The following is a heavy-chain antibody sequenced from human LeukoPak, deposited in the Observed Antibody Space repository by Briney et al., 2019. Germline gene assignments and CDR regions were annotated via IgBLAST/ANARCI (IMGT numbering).Heavy chain of an antibody. Sequence: GASVKVCCKASGYTFTGYYMHWVRQATGQGLEWMGWINPNSGGTNHAQQFQGRLTMTRDTSISTAYMELSRLRADDTAVYYCARDSSPKMVRGVIGPDYWGQGTLVTVSS. D-gene: IGHD3-10*01. CDR1: GYTFTGYY. CDR2: INPNSGGT. J-gene: IGHJ4*02. V-gene: IGHV1-2*02. CDR3: ARDSSPKMVRGVIGPDY.